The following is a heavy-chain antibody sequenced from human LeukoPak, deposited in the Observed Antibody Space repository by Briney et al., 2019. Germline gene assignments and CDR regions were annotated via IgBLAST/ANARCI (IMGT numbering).Heavy chain of an antibody. D-gene: IGHD6-19*01. CDR1: GCSISGYY. CDR2: VYYSGST. J-gene: IGHJ4*02. Sequence: SESLSLTCTVSGCSISGYYWSWIRQPPGKGLEWVGHVYYSGSTTYNPSLKGRVTISVDPTENQFSLKLSSVTAADTAVYYCARGEPAFSSGWYTYYFDYWGQGTLVTVSS. V-gene: IGHV4-59*01. CDR3: ARGEPAFSSGWYTYYFDY.